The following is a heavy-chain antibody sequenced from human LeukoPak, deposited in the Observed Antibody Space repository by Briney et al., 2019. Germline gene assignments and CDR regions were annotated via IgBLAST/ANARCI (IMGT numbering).Heavy chain of an antibody. CDR2: INWNGART. Sequence: GGSLRLACAASGFIFDDNGTTWVRQAPGKGLEWVSGINWNGARTSYADSVEGRFTISRDNAKNSLFLEMNSLRAEDTALYYCARGLGSSGEGYAHWGQGTLVTVSS. CDR3: ARGLGSSGEGYAH. V-gene: IGHV3-20*04. J-gene: IGHJ4*02. CDR1: GFIFDDNG. D-gene: IGHD4-17*01.